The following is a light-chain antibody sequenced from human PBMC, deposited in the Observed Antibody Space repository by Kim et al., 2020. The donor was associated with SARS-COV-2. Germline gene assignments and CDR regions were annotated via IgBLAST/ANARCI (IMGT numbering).Light chain of an antibody. CDR3: AAWDDSLKMHV. CDR2: ATD. CDR1: SPNNAGNS. V-gene: IGLV1-44*01. Sequence: GQRGTSSCSGSSPNNAGNSVNWYQQVPGSAPKVLIYATDQRPSGVPDRISGSKSGTSASLAISGLLSDDEGDYYCAAWDDSLKMHVFGPGTKVTVL. J-gene: IGLJ1*01.